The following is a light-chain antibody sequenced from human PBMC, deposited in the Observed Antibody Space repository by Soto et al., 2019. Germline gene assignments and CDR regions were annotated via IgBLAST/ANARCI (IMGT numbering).Light chain of an antibody. J-gene: IGKJ1*01. Sequence: EIVMTQSPATLSVSPEERATLSCRASQSVSSNLAWYQQRPGQAPRLLIYGASTRATGIPARFSGSGSGTEFTLTISSLQSEDFAVYYCQQCNNWPRTFGQGTNVEIK. CDR2: GAS. V-gene: IGKV3-15*01. CDR3: QQCNNWPRT. CDR1: QSVSSN.